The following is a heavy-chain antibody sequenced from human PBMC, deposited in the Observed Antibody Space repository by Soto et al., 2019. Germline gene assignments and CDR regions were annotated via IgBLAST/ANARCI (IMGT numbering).Heavy chain of an antibody. CDR3: ARGVYDYWSGYYAGSGLDV. Sequence: QVPLQESGPGLVKPSETLSLTCTVSGDSISPFYWNCIRQSPGKGLEWIGYIYYSGNTNYNPSLKSRVAISVDTSKNQFYLKLRSVTAADTAVYYCARGVYDYWSGYYAGSGLDVWGQGTTVTVSS. J-gene: IGHJ6*02. V-gene: IGHV4-59*13. CDR1: GDSISPFY. D-gene: IGHD3-3*01. CDR2: IYYSGNT.